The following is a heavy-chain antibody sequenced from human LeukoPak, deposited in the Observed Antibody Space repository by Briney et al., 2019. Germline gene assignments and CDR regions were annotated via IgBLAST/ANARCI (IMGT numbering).Heavy chain of an antibody. Sequence: KPSETLSLTCTVSRYSISSGYYWGWIRQPPGQGLEWIGEINHSGSTNYNPSLKSRVAISVDTSKNQFSLKLSSVTAADTAVYYCARGPRGAVAGQGNRFDPWGQGTLVTVSS. D-gene: IGHD6-19*01. J-gene: IGHJ5*02. CDR1: RYSISSGYY. V-gene: IGHV4-38-2*02. CDR2: INHSGST. CDR3: ARGPRGAVAGQGNRFDP.